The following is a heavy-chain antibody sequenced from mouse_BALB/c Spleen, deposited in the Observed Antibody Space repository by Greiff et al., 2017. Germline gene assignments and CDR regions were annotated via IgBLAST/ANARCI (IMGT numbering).Heavy chain of an antibody. CDR2: IDPANGNT. CDR1: GFNIKDTY. V-gene: IGHV14-3*02. J-gene: IGHJ4*01. D-gene: IGHD2-10*02. Sequence: VQLQQSGAELVKPGASVKLSCTASGFNIKDTYMHWVKQRPEQGLEWIGRIDPANGNTKYDPKFQGKATITADTSSNTAYLQLSSLTSEDTAVYYCDRWGYGKGYAMDYWGQGTAVTVSS. CDR3: DRWGYGKGYAMDY.